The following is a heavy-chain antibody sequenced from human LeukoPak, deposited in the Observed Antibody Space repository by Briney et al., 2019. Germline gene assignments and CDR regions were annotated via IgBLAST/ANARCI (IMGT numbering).Heavy chain of an antibody. CDR3: ARDLHTAMVH. D-gene: IGHD5-18*01. Sequence: GGSLRLYCAASGFTFSSYEMNWVRQAPGKGLEWVSYISSSGSTIYYADSVKGRFTISRDNAKNSLYLQMNSLRAEDTAVYYCARDLHTAMVHWGQGTLVTVSS. V-gene: IGHV3-48*03. J-gene: IGHJ4*02. CDR2: ISSSGSTI. CDR1: GFTFSSYE.